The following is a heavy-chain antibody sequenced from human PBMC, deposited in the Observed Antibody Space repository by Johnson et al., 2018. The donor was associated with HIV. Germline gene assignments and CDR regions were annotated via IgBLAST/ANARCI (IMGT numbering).Heavy chain of an antibody. Sequence: VESGGGLVQPGGSLRLSCAASGFTFSSYAMHWVRQAPGKGLEWVAVISYAGTNKYFADTLKGRFTISRDNSKNTLYLQMNSLRAEDTAVYYCASDWGSRHAFDIWGQGTMVTVSS. CDR3: ASDWGSRHAFDI. D-gene: IGHD7-27*01. CDR1: GFTFSSYA. CDR2: ISYAGTNK. J-gene: IGHJ3*02. V-gene: IGHV3-30*04.